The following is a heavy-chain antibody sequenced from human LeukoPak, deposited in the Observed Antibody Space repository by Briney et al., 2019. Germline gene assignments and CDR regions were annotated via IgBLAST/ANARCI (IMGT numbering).Heavy chain of an antibody. CDR3: ARGSGSRVAAGGWFDP. J-gene: IGHJ5*02. V-gene: IGHV4-39*01. CDR2: IYYSGST. CDR1: GGSISSSSYY. Sequence: SETLSLTCTVSGGSISSSSYYWGWIRQPPGKGLEWIGSIYYSGSTYYNPSLKGRVTISVDTSKNQFSLKLSSVTAADTAVYYCARGSGSRVAAGGWFDPWGQGTLVTVSS. D-gene: IGHD6-13*01.